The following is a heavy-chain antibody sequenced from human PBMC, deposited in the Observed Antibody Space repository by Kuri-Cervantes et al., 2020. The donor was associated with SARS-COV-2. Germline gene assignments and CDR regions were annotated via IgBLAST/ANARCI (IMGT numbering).Heavy chain of an antibody. V-gene: IGHV3-53*01. CDR3: ARERYGDYVSPYQYYGMDV. D-gene: IGHD4-17*01. Sequence: GESLKISCGASGFTFSHCAMSWFRQAPGKGLEWVSVIYSGGSTYYADSVKGRFTISRDSSKNMLYLQMNSLRAEDTAVYYCARERYGDYVSPYQYYGMDVWGQGTTVTVSS. CDR2: IYSGGST. CDR1: GFTFSHCA. J-gene: IGHJ6*02.